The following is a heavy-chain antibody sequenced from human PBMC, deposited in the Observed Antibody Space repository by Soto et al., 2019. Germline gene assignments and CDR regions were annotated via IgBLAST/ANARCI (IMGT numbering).Heavy chain of an antibody. CDR3: ARSRIAAPYYYYYHMDV. D-gene: IGHD6-13*01. CDR1: SGSISSSNW. Sequence: QVQLQESGPGLVKPSGTLSLTCAVSSGSISSSNWWSWVRQPPGKGLEWIGEIYHSGSTNYNPSLKSRVTISVDKAKNQFSLKLSSVTAADTAVYYCARSRIAAPYYYYYHMDVWGKGTTVTVSS. CDR2: IYHSGST. J-gene: IGHJ6*03. V-gene: IGHV4-4*02.